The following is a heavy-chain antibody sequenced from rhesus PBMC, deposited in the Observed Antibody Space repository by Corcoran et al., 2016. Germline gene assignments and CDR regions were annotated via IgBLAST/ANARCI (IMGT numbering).Heavy chain of an antibody. Sequence: QVQLQESGPGLVKPSETLSLTCSVSGGSITDYYWAWIRQPPGKGLEWIGNIYGNDIAPGYTPSLRSRVPLSVDTSKNHFSLKLNSVTAADTAVYFCARHSYYSGWFLDSWGQGVLVTVSS. CDR2: IYGNDIAP. V-gene: IGHV4S11*01. J-gene: IGHJ1*01. CDR1: GGSITDYY. D-gene: IGHD6-31*01. CDR3: ARHSYYSGWFLDS.